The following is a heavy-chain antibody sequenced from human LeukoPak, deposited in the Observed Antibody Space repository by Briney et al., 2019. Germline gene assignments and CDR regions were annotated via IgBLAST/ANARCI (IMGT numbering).Heavy chain of an antibody. CDR3: ARSVYNWNDVDY. V-gene: IGHV3-11*01. CDR1: GFIFSDYY. CDR2: ISSTLVTT. J-gene: IGHJ4*02. D-gene: IGHD1-20*01. Sequence: PGGSLRLSCAASGFIFSDYYMSWIRQAPGKGLEWVSYISSTLVTTYYADSVKGRFTISRDNAKNSLYLQMNSLRAEDTAVYYGARSVYNWNDVDYWGQGTLVTVSS.